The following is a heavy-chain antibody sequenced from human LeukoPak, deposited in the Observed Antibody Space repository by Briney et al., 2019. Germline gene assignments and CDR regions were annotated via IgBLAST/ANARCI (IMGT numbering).Heavy chain of an antibody. V-gene: IGHV4-59*01. CDR2: IYYSGST. D-gene: IGHD6-13*01. CDR1: GGSISSYY. J-gene: IGHJ6*02. CDR3: ARDGAISSSRSYYYYGMDV. Sequence: SETLSLTCTVSGGSISSYYWSWIRQPPGKGLEWLGYIYYSGSTNYNPSLKSRVTISVDTSKNQFSLKLSSVTAADTAVYYCARDGAISSSRSYYYYGMDVWGQGTTVTVSS.